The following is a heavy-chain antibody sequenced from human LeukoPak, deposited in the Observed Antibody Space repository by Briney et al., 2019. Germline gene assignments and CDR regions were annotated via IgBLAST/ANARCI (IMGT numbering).Heavy chain of an antibody. J-gene: IGHJ6*02. CDR1: GFTFSSYA. Sequence: AGSLRPSCAASGFTFSSYAMSWVRQAPGKGLEWVSFISPSGGSTSYADSVKGRFTISRDTSKSTLYLQMNSLRADDTAVYYCAKAHSFYAIDVCGQGTTVTVSS. CDR3: AKAHSFYAIDV. CDR2: ISPSGGST. D-gene: IGHD2-15*01. V-gene: IGHV3-23*01.